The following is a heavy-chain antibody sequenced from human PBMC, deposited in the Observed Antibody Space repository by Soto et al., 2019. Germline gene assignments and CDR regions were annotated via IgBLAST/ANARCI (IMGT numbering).Heavy chain of an antibody. CDR2: INPSGGST. J-gene: IGHJ5*02. Sequence: QVQLVQSGAEVKKPGASVKVSCKASGYTFTSYYIHWVRQAPGQGLEWMGVINPSGGSTSYAQNSKARVTMTRDTSTSTVYMELSILRSEDTAVYYCVRESTRTGWFDPWGQGSVVSVSS. V-gene: IGHV1-46*03. CDR3: VRESTRTGWFDP. D-gene: IGHD4-17*01. CDR1: GYTFTSYY.